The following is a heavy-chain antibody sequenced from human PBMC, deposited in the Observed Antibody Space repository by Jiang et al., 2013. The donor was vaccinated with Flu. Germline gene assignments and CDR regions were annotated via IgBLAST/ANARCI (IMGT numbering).Heavy chain of an antibody. CDR1: GASINSNYA. D-gene: IGHD1-1*01. CDR3: VRGGYWTFDY. CDR2: IYYRGST. V-gene: IGHV4-4*02. J-gene: IGHJ4*02. Sequence: PGLVKPSGTLSLTCDVSGASINSNYAWSWVRQPPGKGLEWIGEIYYRGSTSYNPSLKSRVTLSVDKSKNQFSLKLTSVTAADTAEYYCVRGGYWTFDYWGLGMLVTVSS.